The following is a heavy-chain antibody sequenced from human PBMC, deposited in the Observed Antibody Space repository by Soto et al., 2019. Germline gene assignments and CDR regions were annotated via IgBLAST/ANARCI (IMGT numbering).Heavy chain of an antibody. Sequence: GGSLRLSCAASGFTFSSYAMSWVRQAPGKGLEWVSAISGSGGSTYYADSVKGRFTISRDNSKNTLYLQMNSLRAEDTAVYYCAKDRQGRPDKQPKIAARPDLYFDLWGRGTLVTVSS. CDR1: GFTFSSYA. D-gene: IGHD6-6*01. CDR2: ISGSGGST. CDR3: AKDRQGRPDKQPKIAARPDLYFDL. J-gene: IGHJ2*01. V-gene: IGHV3-23*01.